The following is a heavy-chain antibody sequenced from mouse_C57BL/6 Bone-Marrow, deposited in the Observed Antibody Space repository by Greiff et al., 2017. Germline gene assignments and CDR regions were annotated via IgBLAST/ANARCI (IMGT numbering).Heavy chain of an antibody. D-gene: IGHD2-4*01. CDR3: AREGLYYDDDDGDYYAMDY. CDR1: GYTFTSYW. CDR2: IDPSDSYT. V-gene: IGHV1-69*01. Sequence: QVQLQQPGAELVMPGASVKLSCKASGYTFTSYWMHWVKQRPGQGLEWIGEIDPSDSYTNYNQKFKGKSTLTVDKSSSTAYMQLSSLTSEDSAVYDCAREGLYYDDDDGDYYAMDYWGQGTSVTVSS. J-gene: IGHJ4*01.